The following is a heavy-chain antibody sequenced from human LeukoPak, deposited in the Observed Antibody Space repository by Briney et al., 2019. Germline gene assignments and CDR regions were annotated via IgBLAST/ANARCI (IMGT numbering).Heavy chain of an antibody. V-gene: IGHV4-34*01. D-gene: IGHD6-6*01. CDR2: INHSGST. Sequence: SETLSLTCAVYGGSFSGYYWSWIRQPPGKGLEWIGEINHSGSTNYNPSLKSRVTISVDTSKYQFSLKLSSVTAADTAVYYCARGPAARAYFDYWGQGTLVTVSS. CDR3: ARGPAARAYFDY. J-gene: IGHJ4*02. CDR1: GGSFSGYY.